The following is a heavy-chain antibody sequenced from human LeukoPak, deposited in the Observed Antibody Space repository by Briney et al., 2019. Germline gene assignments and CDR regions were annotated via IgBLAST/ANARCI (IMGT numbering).Heavy chain of an antibody. CDR1: GYSINSGYF. CDR3: ARQTGSGLFILP. CDR2: IFHTGDV. D-gene: IGHD3/OR15-3a*01. Sequence: KTSETLSLTCTVSGYSINSGYFWGWVRQPPGKGPEWIGSIFHTGDVYYNPSLRSRVTLSIDTSRNQVSLKVTSVTAADTAVYYCARQTGSGLFILPGGQGTLVTVSS. J-gene: IGHJ4*02. V-gene: IGHV4-38-2*02.